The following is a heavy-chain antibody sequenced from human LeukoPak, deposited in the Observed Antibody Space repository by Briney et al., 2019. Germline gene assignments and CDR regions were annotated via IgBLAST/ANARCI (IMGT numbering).Heavy chain of an antibody. V-gene: IGHV3-30-3*01. CDR3: ARDQSSDYDSSGCFDY. D-gene: IGHD3-22*01. CDR1: GFTFSSYA. CDR2: ISYDGSNK. J-gene: IGHJ4*02. Sequence: PGGSLRLSCAASGFTFSSYAMHWVRQAPGKGLEWVAVISYDGSNKYYADSVKGRFTISRDNSKNTLYLQMNSLRAEDTAVYYCARDQSSDYDSSGCFDYWGQGTLVTVSS.